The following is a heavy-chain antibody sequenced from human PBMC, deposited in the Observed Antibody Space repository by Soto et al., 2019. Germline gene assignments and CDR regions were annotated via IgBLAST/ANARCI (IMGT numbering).Heavy chain of an antibody. Sequence: QVQLVQSGAEVKKPGASVKVSCKASGYTFTSYDINWVRQATGKGVEWMGWMNPNSGNTGYAQKFQGRVSMTRNTSIITAYMELSSLRSQDTAVYYCARRADFWSGYYGDYWGQGTLVTVSS. V-gene: IGHV1-8*01. CDR3: ARRADFWSGYYGDY. J-gene: IGHJ4*02. CDR2: MNPNSGNT. D-gene: IGHD3-3*01. CDR1: GYTFTSYD.